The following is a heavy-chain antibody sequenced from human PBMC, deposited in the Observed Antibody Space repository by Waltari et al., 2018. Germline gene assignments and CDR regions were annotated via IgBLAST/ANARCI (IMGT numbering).Heavy chain of an antibody. CDR3: TRVYHQYSSGWYFDY. D-gene: IGHD6-19*01. V-gene: IGHV3-49*04. CDR1: GLTFGDYA. Sequence: EVQLVESGGGLVQPGRSLRLSCTASGLTFGDYAMSWVRQAPGKGLEWVGFIRSKAYGGTTEYAASVKGRFTISRDDSKSIAYLQMNSLKTEDTAVYYCTRVYHQYSSGWYFDYWGQGTLVTVSS. CDR2: IRSKAYGGTT. J-gene: IGHJ4*02.